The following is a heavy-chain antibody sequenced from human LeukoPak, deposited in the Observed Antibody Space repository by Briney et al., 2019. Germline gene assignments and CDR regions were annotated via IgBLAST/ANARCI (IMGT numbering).Heavy chain of an antibody. J-gene: IGHJ3*02. D-gene: IGHD3-22*01. CDR1: GGSMSDYY. CDR3: ARDYTMTHASDI. CDR2: IYDTGTT. V-gene: IGHV4-59*01. Sequence: SETLSLTCTVSGGSMSDYYWSWIRQPPGKGLEWVGYIYDTGTTNYNPPLRGRVIISIDTSKNQFSLKLSSVTAADTALYYCARDYTMTHASDIWGQGTLVTVSS.